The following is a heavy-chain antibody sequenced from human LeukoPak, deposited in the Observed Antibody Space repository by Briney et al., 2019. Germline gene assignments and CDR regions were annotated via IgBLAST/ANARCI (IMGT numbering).Heavy chain of an antibody. J-gene: IGHJ4*02. V-gene: IGHV4-4*02. CDR3: ARDLGYSSSERDY. Sequence: PSGTLSLTCAVSGGSISSSNWWSWVRQPPGKGLEWIGEIYHSGSTNYNPSLKSPVTISVDRSKNQFSLKLSSVTAADTAVYYCARDLGYSSSERDYWGQGTLVTVSS. CDR2: IYHSGST. D-gene: IGHD6-13*01. CDR1: GGSISSSNW.